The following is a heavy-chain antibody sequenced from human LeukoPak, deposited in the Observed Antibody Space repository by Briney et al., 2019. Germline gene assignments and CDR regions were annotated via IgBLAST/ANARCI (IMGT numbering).Heavy chain of an antibody. V-gene: IGHV3-48*03. Sequence: GGSLRLSCAASGFTFSSYEMNWVRQAPGKGLEWVSYISSSGSTIYYADSVKGRFTISRDNAKNSLYLQMNSLRAEDTAVYYCARGSLSRSGWYNYWGQGTLVTVSS. CDR1: GFTFSSYE. CDR3: ARGSLSRSGWYNY. J-gene: IGHJ4*02. CDR2: ISSSGSTI. D-gene: IGHD6-19*01.